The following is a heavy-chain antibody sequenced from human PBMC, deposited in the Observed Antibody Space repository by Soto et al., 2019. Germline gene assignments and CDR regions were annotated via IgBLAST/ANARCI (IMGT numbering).Heavy chain of an antibody. J-gene: IGHJ4*02. CDR3: ARRLFGSGWTLDS. CDR2: VYHTGST. CDR1: GASITTYY. V-gene: IGHV4-59*01. Sequence: SETLSLTCDVSGASITTYYWTWIRQAPGKGLEWIGNVYHTGSTDYNSSLKSRVTISVDTSKNQFSLNMNSVTAADTAVYYCARRLFGSGWTLDSWGQGALVTVSS. D-gene: IGHD6-19*01.